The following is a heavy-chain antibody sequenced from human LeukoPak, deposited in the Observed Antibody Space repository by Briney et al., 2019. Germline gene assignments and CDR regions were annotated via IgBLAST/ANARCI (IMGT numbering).Heavy chain of an antibody. CDR3: AIMLRNSGFDP. CDR1: GGSISSHY. Sequence: PSETLSLTCTVSGGSISSHYWSWIRQPPGKGLEWIGYIYYSGSTNYNPSLKSRVTISVDTSKNQFSLKLSSVTAADTAVFYCAIMLRNSGFDPWGQGTLVTVSS. J-gene: IGHJ5*02. D-gene: IGHD1-7*01. V-gene: IGHV4-59*11. CDR2: IYYSGST.